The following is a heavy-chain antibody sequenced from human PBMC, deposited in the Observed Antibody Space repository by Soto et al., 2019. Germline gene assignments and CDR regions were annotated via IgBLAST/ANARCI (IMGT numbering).Heavy chain of an antibody. Sequence: GGSLRLSCAASGFTFSSYSMNWVRQAPGKGLEWVSSISSSSSYIYYADSVKGRFTISRDNAKNSLYLQMNSLRAEDTAVYYCARVRAAAGNKDYWGQGTLVTVSS. CDR2: ISSSSSYI. J-gene: IGHJ4*02. D-gene: IGHD6-13*01. V-gene: IGHV3-21*01. CDR3: ARVRAAAGNKDY. CDR1: GFTFSSYS.